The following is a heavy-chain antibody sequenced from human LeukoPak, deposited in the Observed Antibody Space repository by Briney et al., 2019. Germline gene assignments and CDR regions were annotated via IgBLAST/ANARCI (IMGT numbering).Heavy chain of an antibody. D-gene: IGHD3-22*01. CDR3: ARGSRVVIPYYYYYMDV. Sequence: ASVKVSCKASGYTFTSYDINWVRQATGQGLEWMGWMNPNSGNTGYAQKFQGRVTITRNTSIGTAYMELSSLRSEDTAVYYCARGSRVVIPYYYYYMDVWGKGTTVTVSS. J-gene: IGHJ6*03. CDR2: MNPNSGNT. CDR1: GYTFTSYD. V-gene: IGHV1-8*03.